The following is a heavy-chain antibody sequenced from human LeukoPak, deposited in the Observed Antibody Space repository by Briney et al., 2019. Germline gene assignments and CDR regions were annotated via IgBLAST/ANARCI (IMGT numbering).Heavy chain of an antibody. J-gene: IGHJ4*02. Sequence: GVSLRLSCAASGFTFSSYAMSWVRQAPGKGLEWVSTISGSGGSTYYADSVKGRFTISRDNSKNTLYLQMNSLRAEDTAVYYCAKDPIVLVPAAYFDFWGQGTLVTVSS. D-gene: IGHD2-2*01. CDR1: GFTFSSYA. CDR3: AKDPIVLVPAAYFDF. V-gene: IGHV3-23*01. CDR2: ISGSGGST.